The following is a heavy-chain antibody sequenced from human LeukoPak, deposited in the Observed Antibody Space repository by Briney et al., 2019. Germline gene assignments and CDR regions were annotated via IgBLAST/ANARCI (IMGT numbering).Heavy chain of an antibody. CDR3: AKVHSSGWYEVDY. CDR2: ISGSGGST. Sequence: GGALRLSCAASGFTFSSYAMSWVRQAPGKGLEGVSAISGSGGSTYYADSVKGGFTISRDNSKNTLYLQMNSLRAEDTAVYYCAKVHSSGWYEVDYWGQGTLVTVSS. CDR1: GFTFSSYA. V-gene: IGHV3-23*01. D-gene: IGHD6-19*01. J-gene: IGHJ4*02.